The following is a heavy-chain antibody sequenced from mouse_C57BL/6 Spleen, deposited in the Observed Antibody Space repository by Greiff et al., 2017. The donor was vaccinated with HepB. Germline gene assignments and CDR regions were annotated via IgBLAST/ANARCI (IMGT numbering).Heavy chain of an antibody. D-gene: IGHD2-5*01. J-gene: IGHJ2*01. CDR1: GYSITSGYY. V-gene: IGHV3-6*01. Sequence: ESGPGLVKPSQSLSLPCSVTGYSITSGYYWNWIRQFPGNKLEWMGYISYDGSNNYNPSLKNRISITRDTSKNQFFLKLNSVTTEDTATYYCARDSNYGYFDYWGQGTTLTVSS. CDR2: ISYDGSN. CDR3: ARDSNYGYFDY.